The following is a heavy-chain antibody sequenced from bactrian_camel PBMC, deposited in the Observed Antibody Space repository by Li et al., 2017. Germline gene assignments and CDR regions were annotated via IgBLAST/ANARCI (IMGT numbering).Heavy chain of an antibody. CDR1: GATYAAKC. D-gene: IGHD3*01. J-gene: IGHJ4*01. CDR2: FYLGFGHE. V-gene: IGHV3-3*01. CDR3: AASSRGRRECRDDPDGRPFAF. Sequence: VQLVESGGGLVQVGDSLKLSCSASGATYAAKCMGRFRQAPGKERELVATFYLGFGHEYYAESVRGRFTISRDDAKNTLYLQMTILKPEDTAVYYCAASSRGRRECRDDPDGRPFAFWGQGTQVTVS.